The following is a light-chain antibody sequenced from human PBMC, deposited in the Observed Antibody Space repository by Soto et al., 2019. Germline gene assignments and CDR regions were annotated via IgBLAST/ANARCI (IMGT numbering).Light chain of an antibody. CDR2: DAS. V-gene: IGKV3-20*01. J-gene: IGKJ1*01. CDR1: QSLSKNY. Sequence: EIVLTQSPGTLSLSPGERATLSCRASQSLSKNYLAWYQHKPGQAPRLLIDDASNRATGIPDRFSGSGSGTDFTLTISSLEPEDSAVYYCQQCVTAPLTFGQGTKVEIK. CDR3: QQCVTAPLT.